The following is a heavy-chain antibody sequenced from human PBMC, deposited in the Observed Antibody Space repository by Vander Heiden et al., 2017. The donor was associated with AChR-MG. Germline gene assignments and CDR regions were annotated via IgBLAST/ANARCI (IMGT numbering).Heavy chain of an antibody. CDR3: AKDLADYDFWSGNDFDY. V-gene: IGHV3-30*02. Sequence: QVQLVESGGGVVQPGGSLRLSCAASGFTFSSYGMQWVRQAPGKGLEWVAFIRYDGSNKYYADSVKGRFTISRDNSKNTLYLQMNSLRAEDTAVYYCAKDLADYDFWSGNDFDYWGQGTLVTVSS. J-gene: IGHJ4*02. CDR2: IRYDGSNK. D-gene: IGHD3-3*01. CDR1: GFTFSSYG.